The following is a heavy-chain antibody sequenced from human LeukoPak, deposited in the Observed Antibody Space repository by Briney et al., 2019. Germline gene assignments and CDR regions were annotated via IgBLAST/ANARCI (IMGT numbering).Heavy chain of an antibody. J-gene: IGHJ5*02. CDR1: GGSFSGYY. CDR2: INHSGST. CDR3: ARGIAAAGAVWFDP. Sequence: SETLSLTCAVYGGSFSGYYWSWIRQPPGKGLEWIGEINHSGSTNYNPSLKSRVTISVDTSKNQFSLKLSSVTAADTAVYYCARGIAAAGAVWFDPWGQGTLVTVSS. D-gene: IGHD6-13*01. V-gene: IGHV4-34*01.